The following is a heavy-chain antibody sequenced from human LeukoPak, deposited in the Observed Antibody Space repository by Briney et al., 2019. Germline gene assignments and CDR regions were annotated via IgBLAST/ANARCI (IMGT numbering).Heavy chain of an antibody. V-gene: IGHV1-69*16. D-gene: IGHD5-18*01. J-gene: IGHJ4*02. CDR3: ARCGYSFDTGYYFDF. CDR2: VIPVLGSE. CDR1: GGTFNKTS. Sequence: ASVKVSCKAYGGTFNKTSISWVRQAPGQGLEWMGGVIPVLGSEKYAQKFQGRVTITTDESTSTAYMELSSLRSEDTAVYYCARCGYSFDTGYYFDFWGQGTLVTVSS.